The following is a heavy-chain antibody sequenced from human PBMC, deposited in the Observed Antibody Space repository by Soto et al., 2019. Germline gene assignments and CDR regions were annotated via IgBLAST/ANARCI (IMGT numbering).Heavy chain of an antibody. J-gene: IGHJ4*02. CDR1: GFIFNTYW. Sequence: EVQLVESGGGLVQPGGSLRLSCATSGFIFNTYWMTWVRQAPGKGLEWLANIKEDGSETHSLDSVKGRFAISRDNSKNSLYLQMNSLRAEDTAVYYCARLRGDYFDYWGQGTLVTVSS. V-gene: IGHV3-7*01. CDR3: ARLRGDYFDY. CDR2: IKEDGSET.